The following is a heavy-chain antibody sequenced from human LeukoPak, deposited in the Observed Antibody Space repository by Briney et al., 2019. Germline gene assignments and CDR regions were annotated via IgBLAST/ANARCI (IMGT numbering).Heavy chain of an antibody. CDR2: ISAYNGNT. D-gene: IGHD5-18*01. V-gene: IGHV1-18*01. J-gene: IGHJ6*02. Sequence: GASVKVSCKASGYTFTSYGISWVRQAPGHGLEWMGWISAYNGNTNYAQKLQGRVTMTTDTSTSTAYMELRSLRSDDTAVYYCARDGYSYGLYGMDVWGQGTTVTVSS. CDR3: ARDGYSYGLYGMDV. CDR1: GYTFTSYG.